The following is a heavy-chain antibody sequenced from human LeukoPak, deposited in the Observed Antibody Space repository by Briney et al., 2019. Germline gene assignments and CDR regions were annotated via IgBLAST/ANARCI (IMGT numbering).Heavy chain of an antibody. Sequence: SETLSLTCTVSGGSISSYYWGWIRQPPGKGLEWIGSIYYSGSTYYNPSLKSRVTISVDTSKNQFSLKLSSVTAADTAVYYCARTAYDFWSGYYARGYYYGMDVWGQGTTVTVSS. CDR2: IYYSGST. V-gene: IGHV4-39*01. CDR3: ARTAYDFWSGYYARGYYYGMDV. CDR1: GGSISSYY. D-gene: IGHD3-3*01. J-gene: IGHJ6*02.